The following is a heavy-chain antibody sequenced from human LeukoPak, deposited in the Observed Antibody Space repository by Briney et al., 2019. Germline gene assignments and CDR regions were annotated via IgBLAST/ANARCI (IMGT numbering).Heavy chain of an antibody. CDR3: ARDQPLRFLEWLPAGFDY. D-gene: IGHD3-3*01. CDR1: GFTFSSYS. Sequence: GGSLRLSCAASGFTFSSYSMNWVRQAPGKGLEWVAFIRYDGSDKYYADSVKGRFTISRDNAKNSLYLQMNSLRAEDTAVYYCARDQPLRFLEWLPAGFDYWGQGTLVTVSS. CDR2: IRYDGSDK. J-gene: IGHJ4*02. V-gene: IGHV3-30*02.